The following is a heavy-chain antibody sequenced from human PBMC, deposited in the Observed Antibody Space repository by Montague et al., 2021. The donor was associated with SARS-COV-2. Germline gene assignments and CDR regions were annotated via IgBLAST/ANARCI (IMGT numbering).Heavy chain of an antibody. J-gene: IGHJ4*02. D-gene: IGHD3-22*01. CDR1: GFTFNSHA. CDR2: ISSRGYYT. Sequence: SLRLPCAASGFTFNSHAMTWVRQPPGKGLDWVSTISSRGYYTYFADSVKGRFTISRDNSNSTVFLQMNSLRVEDTAVYYCAKVWGYYDSSGYYYVWGFDHWGQGTLVTVSS. CDR3: AKVWGYYDSSGYYYVWGFDH. V-gene: IGHV3-23*01.